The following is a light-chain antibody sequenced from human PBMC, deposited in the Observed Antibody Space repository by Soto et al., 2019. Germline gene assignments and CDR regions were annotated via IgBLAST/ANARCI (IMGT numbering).Light chain of an antibody. J-gene: IGKJ4*01. CDR2: GIS. Sequence: IVMTQAPATLSVSPGERATLSCRASQSVSSSLAWYQQKPGQAPRLVIHGISTSATGLPGRVSVRGSGTEFTLNISSLQSEALAVYDCQQYNNWPLTFGGGNRVVSK. CDR1: QSVSSS. V-gene: IGKV3-15*01. CDR3: QQYNNWPLT.